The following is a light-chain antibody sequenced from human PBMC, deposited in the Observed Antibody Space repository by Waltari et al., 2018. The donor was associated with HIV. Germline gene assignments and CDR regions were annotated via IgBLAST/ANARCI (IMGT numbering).Light chain of an antibody. V-gene: IGLV3-21*04. CDR1: NIGSKS. J-gene: IGLJ2*01. CDR2: YDS. Sequence: SYVLTQPPSVSVAPGKTARITCGGNNIGSKSVHWYQQNPGQAPVLLIYYDSDRPSGIPERFSGSNSVNTATLTISRVEAGDEADYYCQVWDSSSDHVVFGGGTKLTVL. CDR3: QVWDSSSDHVV.